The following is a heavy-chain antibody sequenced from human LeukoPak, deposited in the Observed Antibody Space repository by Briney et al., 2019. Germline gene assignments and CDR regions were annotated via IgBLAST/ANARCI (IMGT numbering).Heavy chain of an antibody. J-gene: IGHJ4*02. CDR1: GGSISSHY. Sequence: SETLSLTCTVSGGSISSHYWSWIRQPPGKGLECIGYLYYSGSTNYHPSLKSRATITVDTSKNQFSLKLSAVTAAERAVYYCARVPTAQSEDWGQGALATVS. V-gene: IGHV4-59*11. D-gene: IGHD5-18*01. CDR2: LYYSGST. CDR3: ARVPTAQSED.